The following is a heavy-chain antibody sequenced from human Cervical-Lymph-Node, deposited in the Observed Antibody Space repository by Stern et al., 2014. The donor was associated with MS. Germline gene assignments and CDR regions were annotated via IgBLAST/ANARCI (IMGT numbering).Heavy chain of an antibody. CDR1: GGTFSKFP. Sequence: QVQLVESGAEVTKPGSSVKVSCKASGGTFSKFPSSWVRQAPGQGLEWMGGIFPVFGTPTYAQEFRGRVTITADVSTSTVYMELSSRRSDDTAVYYCALSSETSDRCCSLGYDLWGQGTLVTVSS. CDR2: IFPVFGTP. V-gene: IGHV1-69*01. CDR3: ALSSETSDRCCSLGYDL. J-gene: IGHJ5*02. D-gene: IGHD1-14*01.